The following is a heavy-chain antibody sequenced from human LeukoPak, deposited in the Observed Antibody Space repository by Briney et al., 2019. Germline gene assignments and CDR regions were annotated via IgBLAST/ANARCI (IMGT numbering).Heavy chain of an antibody. Sequence: SETLSLTCTVSGGSISSSSYYWGWIRQPPGKGLEWIGSIYYSGSTYYNPSLKSRVTISVDTSKNQFSLKLSSVTAADTAVYYCARHEIVVVITTPSYFDYWGQGTLVTVSS. CDR3: ARHEIVVVITTPSYFDY. D-gene: IGHD3-22*01. J-gene: IGHJ4*02. CDR2: IYYSGST. V-gene: IGHV4-39*01. CDR1: GGSISSSSYY.